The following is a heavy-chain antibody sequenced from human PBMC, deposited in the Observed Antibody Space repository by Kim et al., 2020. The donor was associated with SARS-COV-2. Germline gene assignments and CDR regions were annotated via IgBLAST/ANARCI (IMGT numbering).Heavy chain of an antibody. CDR2: INTNTGNP. CDR1: GYTFTSYA. V-gene: IGHV7-4-1*02. CDR3: ARDSTVPGPYYYYGMDV. J-gene: IGHJ6*02. Sequence: ASVKVSCKASGYTFTSYAMNWVRQAPGQGLEWMGWINTNTGNPTYAQGFTGRCVFSLDTSVSTAYLQISSLKAEDTAVYYCARDSTVPGPYYYYGMDVWGQGTTVTVSS.